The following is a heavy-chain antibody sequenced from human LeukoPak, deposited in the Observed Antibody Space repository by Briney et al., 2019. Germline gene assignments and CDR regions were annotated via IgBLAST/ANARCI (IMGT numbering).Heavy chain of an antibody. CDR1: GYTFTAYY. Sequence: GASVKVSCKASGYTFTAYYMHWVRQAPGQGLEWMGRINPNSGDTIYAQNFQGRVTVTGDTSISTAYMELSRLRSDDTAVYYCACWGGGNQGHWGQGTLVTVSS. CDR2: INPNSGDT. CDR3: ACWGGGNQGH. D-gene: IGHD4-23*01. J-gene: IGHJ4*02. V-gene: IGHV1-2*06.